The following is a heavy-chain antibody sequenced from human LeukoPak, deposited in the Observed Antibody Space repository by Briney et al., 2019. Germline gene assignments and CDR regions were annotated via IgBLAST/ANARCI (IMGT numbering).Heavy chain of an antibody. Sequence: GGSLRLSCAASGFTVSNYHMGWVRQAPGKGLEWVSVIYSGGTTYYADSVKGRFTISRDNSKNTLHLQMNSLRAEDTAVYYCARTAFSDYSLGYWGQGTLVSVSS. CDR1: GFTVSNYH. D-gene: IGHD4-17*01. V-gene: IGHV3-53*01. CDR2: IYSGGTT. CDR3: ARTAFSDYSLGY. J-gene: IGHJ4*02.